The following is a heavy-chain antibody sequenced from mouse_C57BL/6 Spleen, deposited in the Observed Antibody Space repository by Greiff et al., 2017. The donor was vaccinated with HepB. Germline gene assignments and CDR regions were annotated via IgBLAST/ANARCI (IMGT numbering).Heavy chain of an antibody. V-gene: IGHV1-39*01. CDR2: INPNYGTT. CDR3: ARSVYSNFWYFDV. J-gene: IGHJ1*03. D-gene: IGHD2-5*01. Sequence: VQLQQSGPELVKPGASVKISCTASGYSFTDYNMNWVKQSYGKSLEWIGVINPNYGTTSYNQKFKGKATLTVDPSSSTAYMQLNSLTSEDSAVYYCARSVYSNFWYFDVWGTGTTVTVSS. CDR1: GYSFTDYN.